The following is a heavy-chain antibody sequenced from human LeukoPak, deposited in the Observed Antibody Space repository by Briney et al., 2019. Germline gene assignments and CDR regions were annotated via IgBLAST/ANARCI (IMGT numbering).Heavy chain of an antibody. CDR1: GFIFSDFY. Sequence: PGGSLRLSCAGSGFIFSDFYMNWIRRAPGKGLEWLAYISPSGSYTTYGDSVKGRFVISRVNTKNSVSLQMDSLRAEDTAVYFCAGDQVSAVFDYWGQGARVTV. CDR2: ISPSGSYT. D-gene: IGHD5/OR15-5a*01. V-gene: IGHV3-11*05. CDR3: AGDQVSAVFDY. J-gene: IGHJ4*02.